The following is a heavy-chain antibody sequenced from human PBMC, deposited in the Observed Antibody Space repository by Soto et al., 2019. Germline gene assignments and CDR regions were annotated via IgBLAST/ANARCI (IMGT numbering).Heavy chain of an antibody. V-gene: IGHV1-46*01. Sequence: GASVKVSCKAPGYTFTSYYMHWVRQAPGQGLEWMGIINPSGGSTSYAQKFQGRVTMTRDTSTSTVYMELSSLRSEDTAVYYCARDHARLRGAFDIWGQGTMVTVSS. CDR1: GYTFTSYY. J-gene: IGHJ3*02. CDR2: INPSGGST. D-gene: IGHD5-12*01. CDR3: ARDHARLRGAFDI.